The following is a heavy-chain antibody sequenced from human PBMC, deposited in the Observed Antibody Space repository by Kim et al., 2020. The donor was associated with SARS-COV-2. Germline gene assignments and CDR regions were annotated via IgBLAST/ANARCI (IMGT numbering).Heavy chain of an antibody. CDR1: GYSFTSYW. D-gene: IGHD2-15*01. Sequence: GESLKISCKGSGYSFTSYWISWVRQMPGKGLEWMGRIDPSDSYTNYSPSFQGHVTISADKSISTAYLQWSSLKASDTAMYYCARMPGGPPGRPVVVAAKIGSVWFDPWGQGTLVTVSS. V-gene: IGHV5-10-1*01. J-gene: IGHJ5*02. CDR2: IDPSDSYT. CDR3: ARMPGGPPGRPVVVAAKIGSVWFDP.